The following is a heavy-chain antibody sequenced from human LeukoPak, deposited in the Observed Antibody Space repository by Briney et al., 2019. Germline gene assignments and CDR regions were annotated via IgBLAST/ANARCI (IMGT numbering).Heavy chain of an antibody. Sequence: ASVKVSCKASGYTFTSYGISWVRQAPGQGLEWMGWISAYNGNTNYAQKLQGRVTMTTDTSTSTAYMELRSLRSDDTAVYYCAREGMYYYDSSGYYYTFDHWGQGTLVTVSS. V-gene: IGHV1-18*01. CDR1: GYTFTSYG. D-gene: IGHD3-22*01. CDR3: AREGMYYYDSSGYYYTFDH. J-gene: IGHJ4*02. CDR2: ISAYNGNT.